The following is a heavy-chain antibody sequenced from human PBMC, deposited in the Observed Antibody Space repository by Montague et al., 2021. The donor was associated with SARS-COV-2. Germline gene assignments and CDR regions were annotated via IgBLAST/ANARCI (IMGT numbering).Heavy chain of an antibody. Sequence: SETLSLTCTVSGGSISSYYWSWIRQPPGKGLEWIGYIYYSGSTNXNPSLKSRVTISVDTSKNQFSLKLSSVTAADTAVYYCARDLVERSSWGTYYYYDMDVWGQGTTVTVSS. CDR1: GGSISSYY. J-gene: IGHJ6*02. CDR3: ARDLVERSSWGTYYYYDMDV. CDR2: IYYSGST. V-gene: IGHV4-59*01. D-gene: IGHD6-13*01.